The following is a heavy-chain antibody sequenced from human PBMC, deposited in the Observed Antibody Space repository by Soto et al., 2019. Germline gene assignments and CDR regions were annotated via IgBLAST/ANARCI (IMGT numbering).Heavy chain of an antibody. J-gene: IGHJ6*02. Sequence: NPSETLSLTCTVSGGSISSYYWSWIRQPPGKGLEWIGYIYYSGSTNYNPSLTSRVTISVDTSKNQFSLKLSSVTAADTAVYYCARDRITPYYYNRMDVWGQGTTVTVSS. CDR2: IYYSGST. V-gene: IGHV4-59*01. CDR1: GGSISSYY. D-gene: IGHD1-20*01. CDR3: ARDRITPYYYNRMDV.